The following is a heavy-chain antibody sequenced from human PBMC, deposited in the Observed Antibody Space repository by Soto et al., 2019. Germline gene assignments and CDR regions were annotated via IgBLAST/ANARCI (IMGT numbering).Heavy chain of an antibody. V-gene: IGHV5-51*01. J-gene: IGHJ6*02. CDR3: ARRRYYGSGSYYTPEWYYYGMDV. Sequence: PGESLKISCKGSGYSFTSYWIGWVRQMPGKGLEWMGIIYPGDSDTRYSPSFQGQVTISADKSISTAYLQWSSLKASDTAMYYCARRRYYGSGSYYTPEWYYYGMDVWGQGTTVTVSS. CDR1: GYSFTSYW. CDR2: IYPGDSDT. D-gene: IGHD3-10*01.